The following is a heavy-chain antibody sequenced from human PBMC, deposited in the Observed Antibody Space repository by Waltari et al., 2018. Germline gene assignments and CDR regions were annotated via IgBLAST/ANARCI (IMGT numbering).Heavy chain of an antibody. D-gene: IGHD5-18*01. CDR3: ARDEYSYGFDY. J-gene: IGHJ4*02. CDR1: GGTFSSYA. V-gene: IGHV1-69*04. Sequence: QVQLVQSGAEVKKPGSSVKVSCKASGGTFSSYAISWVRQAPGQGLGWMGRIIRILDIAKYAQKCKGRGTITADKSTSTAYMELSSLRSEDTAVYYCARDEYSYGFDYWGQGTLVTVSS. CDR2: IIRILDIA.